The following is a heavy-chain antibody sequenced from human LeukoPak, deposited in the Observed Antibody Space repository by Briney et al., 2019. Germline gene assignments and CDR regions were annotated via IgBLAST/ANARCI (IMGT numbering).Heavy chain of an antibody. CDR3: ARLDEPEAIDYGDCQFVRGPVCDE. Sequence: ASVKVSCKASGYTFTSYGISWVRQAPGQGLEWMGWISAYNGNTNYAQKLQGRVTMTTDTSTSTAYMELRSLRSDDTAVYYCARLDEPEAIDYGDCQFVRGPVCDEWGQGTLVTVSS. CDR2: ISAYNGNT. CDR1: GYTFTSYG. V-gene: IGHV1-18*01. D-gene: IGHD4-17*01. J-gene: IGHJ4*02.